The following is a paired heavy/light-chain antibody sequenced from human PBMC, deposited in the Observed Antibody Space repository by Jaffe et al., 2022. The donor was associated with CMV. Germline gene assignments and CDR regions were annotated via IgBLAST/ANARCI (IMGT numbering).Light chain of an antibody. J-gene: IGKJ1*01. CDR3: QQYYRAPWT. CDR2: TAS. Sequence: DIQMTQSPSSLSASVGDRVTITCRASQGISNSLAWYHQKPGKAPKLLLYTASRLESGVPSRFSGSFSGTDFTLTISSLQPEDFATYYCQQYYRAPWTFGQGTKVEFK. CDR1: QGISNS. V-gene: IGKV1-NL1*01.
Heavy chain of an antibody. CDR3: ARYRLTTWFFDL. D-gene: IGHD4-4*01. Sequence: QVQLQESGPGLVKPSETLSLTCSVSGGSISSYYWSWIRQPPGKGMEWIGHINYSGSTNYNPSLKSRVTISVDTSKNQFSLRLSSVTAADAAVYYCARYRLTTWFFDLWGRGTLVTVSS. V-gene: IGHV4-59*01. J-gene: IGHJ2*01. CDR1: GGSISSYY. CDR2: INYSGST.